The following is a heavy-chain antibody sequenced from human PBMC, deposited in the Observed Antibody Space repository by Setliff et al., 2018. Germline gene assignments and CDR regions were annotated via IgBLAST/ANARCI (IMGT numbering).Heavy chain of an antibody. D-gene: IGHD6-19*01. CDR2: ITTSGSAT. J-gene: IGHJ3*02. Sequence: GESLTLSCAVSGFIFSSYEMNWVRQAPGKGLEWVSSITTSGSATYYAESVRGRFTISRDNAKNSLYLQMNSLRAEDTAVYYCEGRAVADRGFDIWGQGTTVTVSS. V-gene: IGHV3-48*03. CDR3: EGRAVADRGFDI. CDR1: GFIFSSYE.